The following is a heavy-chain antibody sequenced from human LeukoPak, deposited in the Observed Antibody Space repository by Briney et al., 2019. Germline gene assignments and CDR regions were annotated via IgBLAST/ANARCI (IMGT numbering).Heavy chain of an antibody. CDR2: IYYSGST. CDR1: GASISDYY. J-gene: IGHJ4*02. D-gene: IGHD3-22*01. CDR3: ARHLPTYYYDSSGFDY. V-gene: IGHV4-59*08. Sequence: SETLSLTCTVSGASISDYYWNWIRQPPGKGLEWIGYIYYSGSTNYNPSLKSRVTISVDTSRNQFSLKLSSVTAADTAVYYCARHLPTYYYDSSGFDYWGQGTLVTVSS.